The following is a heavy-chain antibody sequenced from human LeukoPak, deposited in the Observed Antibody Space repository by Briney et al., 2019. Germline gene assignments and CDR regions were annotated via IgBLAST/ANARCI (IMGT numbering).Heavy chain of an antibody. CDR2: FDPEDGET. D-gene: IGHD3-10*01. J-gene: IGHJ4*02. CDR3: ATPLWFGELSPRFDY. CDR1: GYTLTELS. V-gene: IGHV1-24*01. Sequence: ASVKVSRKVSGYTLTELSMHWVRQAPGKGLEWMGGFDPEDGETIYAQKFQGRVTMTEDTSTNTAYMELSSLRSEDTAVYYCATPLWFGELSPRFDYWGQGTLVTVSS.